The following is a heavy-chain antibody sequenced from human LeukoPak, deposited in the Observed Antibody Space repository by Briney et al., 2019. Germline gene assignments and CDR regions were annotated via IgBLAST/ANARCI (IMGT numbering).Heavy chain of an antibody. D-gene: IGHD4-17*01. V-gene: IGHV4-59*01. CDR1: GGSISYYY. J-gene: IGHJ6*02. Sequence: SETLSLTCTVSGGSISYYYWSWLRQSPGEGLEWVGYIYYSGTTNYNPSLKSRVTISVDTSKNQFSLQLRSVTAADTAVYYCAREDPQTTVPEGMDVWGQGTTVTVSS. CDR2: IYYSGTT. CDR3: AREDPQTTVPEGMDV.